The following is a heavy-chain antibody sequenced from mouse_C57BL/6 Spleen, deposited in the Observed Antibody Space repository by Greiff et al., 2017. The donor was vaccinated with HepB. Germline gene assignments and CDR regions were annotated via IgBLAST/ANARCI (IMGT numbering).Heavy chain of an antibody. V-gene: IGHV1-64*01. CDR3: ASWGYPYYFGY. D-gene: IGHD3-1*01. CDR2: IHPNSGST. J-gene: IGHJ2*01. CDR1: GYTFTSYW. Sequence: VQLQQPGAELVKPGASVKLSCKASGYTFTSYWMHWVKQRPGQGLEWIGMIHPNSGSTNYNEKFKSKATLTVDKSSSTAYMQLSSLTSEDSAVYYCASWGYPYYFGYWGQGTTLTVSS.